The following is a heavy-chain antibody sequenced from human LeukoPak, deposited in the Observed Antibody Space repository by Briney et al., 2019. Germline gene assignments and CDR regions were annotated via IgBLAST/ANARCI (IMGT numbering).Heavy chain of an antibody. CDR2: IYYSGST. V-gene: IGHV4-30-4*01. Sequence: SETLSLTCTVSGGSISSGDYYWSWIRQPPGKGLEWIGYIYYSGSTYYNPSLKSRVTISVDTSKNQFSLKLNSVTAADTAVYYCARGAMVRGLIVPYYFDYWGQGTLVTVSS. CDR3: ARGAMVRGLIVPYYFDY. J-gene: IGHJ4*02. D-gene: IGHD3-10*01. CDR1: GGSISSGDYY.